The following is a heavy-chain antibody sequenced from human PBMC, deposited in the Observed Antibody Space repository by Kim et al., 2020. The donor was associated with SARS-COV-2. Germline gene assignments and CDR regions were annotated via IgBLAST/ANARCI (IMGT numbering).Heavy chain of an antibody. CDR3: ARVRYRFLEWPSSFDY. D-gene: IGHD3-3*01. V-gene: IGHV4-34*01. Sequence: SETLSLTCAVYGGSFSGYYWSWIRQPPGKGLEWIGEINHSGSTNYNPSLKSRVTISVDTSKNQFSLKLSSVTAADTAVYYCARVRYRFLEWPSSFDYWV. J-gene: IGHJ4*01. CDR2: INHSGST. CDR1: GGSFSGYY.